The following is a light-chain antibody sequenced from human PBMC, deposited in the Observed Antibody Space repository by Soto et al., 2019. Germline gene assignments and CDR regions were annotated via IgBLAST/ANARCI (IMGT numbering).Light chain of an antibody. V-gene: IGKV3-15*01. Sequence: VMTQSPATLSVSPGARATLSCRASQSISTNLAWYQHKPGQPPSLVIYGAATRATGVPARFSGSGSGTQFHLTITSLQSDVFAVYYCQQYNTWTWTFGQGTKVEIK. CDR2: GAA. CDR3: QQYNTWTWT. J-gene: IGKJ1*01. CDR1: QSISTN.